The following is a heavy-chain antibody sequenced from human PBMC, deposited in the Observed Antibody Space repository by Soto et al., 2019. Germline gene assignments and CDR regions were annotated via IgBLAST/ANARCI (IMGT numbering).Heavy chain of an antibody. CDR2: IYYSGST. V-gene: IGHV4-61*01. D-gene: IGHD6-19*01. CDR3: ARDRIAVAGTRPGYYYYGVDV. Sequence: SETLSLTCTVSGGSVSSGSYYWSWIRQPPGKGLEWIGYIYYSGSTNYNPSLKSRVTISVDTSKNQFSLKLSSVTAADTAVYYCARDRIAVAGTRPGYYYYGVDVWGQGTTVTVSS. CDR1: GGSVSSGSYY. J-gene: IGHJ6*02.